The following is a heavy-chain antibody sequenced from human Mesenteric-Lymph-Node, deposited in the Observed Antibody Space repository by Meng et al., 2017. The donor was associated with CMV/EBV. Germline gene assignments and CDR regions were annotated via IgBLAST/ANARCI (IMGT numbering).Heavy chain of an antibody. Sequence: GGSLRLSCAASGFTFSGSAMHWVRQASGKGLEWVGRIRSKANSYATAYAASVKGRFTISRDDSKNTAYLQMNSLKTEDTAVYYCTRLVSKAVAGTGGYWGQGTLVTVSS. J-gene: IGHJ4*02. CDR2: IRSKANSYAT. CDR1: GFTFSGSA. CDR3: TRLVSKAVAGTGGY. V-gene: IGHV3-73*01. D-gene: IGHD6-19*01.